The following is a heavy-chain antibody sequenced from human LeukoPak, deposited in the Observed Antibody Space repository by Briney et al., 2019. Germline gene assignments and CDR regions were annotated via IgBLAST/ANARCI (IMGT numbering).Heavy chain of an antibody. CDR1: GFTLSRND. CDR2: VSSSGGRT. CDR3: AKETVDMAARAFDY. V-gene: IGHV3-23*01. Sequence: PGGSLRLSCAASGFTLSRNDMSWVRQTPGKGLEWVSAVSSSGGRTFYAASVKGRFTISRDNSKDTLYLQMNSLRAEDTAVYYCAKETVDMAARAFDYWGRGTLVTVSS. J-gene: IGHJ4*02. D-gene: IGHD5-24*01.